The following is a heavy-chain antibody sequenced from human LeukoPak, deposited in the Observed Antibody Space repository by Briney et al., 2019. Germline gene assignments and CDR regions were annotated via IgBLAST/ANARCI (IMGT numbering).Heavy chain of an antibody. CDR3: ARDPSEKYNAFDY. CDR1: GFTFSDYY. CDR2: ISSSGSTI. V-gene: IGHV3-11*04. D-gene: IGHD1-1*01. J-gene: IGHJ4*02. Sequence: GGSLRLSCAASGFTFSDYYMSWIRQAPGKGLKWVSYISSSGSTIYYADSVKGRFTISRDNAKNSLYLQMNSLRAEDTAVYYCARDPSEKYNAFDYWGQGTLVTVSS.